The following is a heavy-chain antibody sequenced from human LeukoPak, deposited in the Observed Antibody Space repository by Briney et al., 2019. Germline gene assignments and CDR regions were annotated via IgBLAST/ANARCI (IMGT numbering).Heavy chain of an antibody. D-gene: IGHD3-22*01. CDR1: GDSISSGGYY. CDR2: MENSGST. CDR3: ARKYYYDSSGSYAFDI. Sequence: SETLSLTCTVSGDSISSGGYYWSWIRQHPGKGLEWIGFMENSGSTYYNPSLKSRVTISVDTSKNQFSLKLSSVTAADTAVYYCARKYYYDSSGSYAFDIWGQGTMVTVSS. J-gene: IGHJ3*02. V-gene: IGHV4-31*03.